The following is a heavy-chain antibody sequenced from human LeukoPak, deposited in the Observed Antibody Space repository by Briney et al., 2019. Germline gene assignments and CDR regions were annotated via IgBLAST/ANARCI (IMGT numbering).Heavy chain of an antibody. CDR1: GFTFSSYS. V-gene: IGHV3-21*04. J-gene: IGHJ6*02. D-gene: IGHD2-15*01. CDR2: ISSSSSYI. Sequence: GGSLRLSCAASGFTFSSYSMNWVRQAPGKGLEWVSSISSSSSYIYYADSVRGRFTISRDNAKNSLYLQMYSLRAEDTAVYYCAREDCSGGSCYSNRVDVWGQGTTVTVSS. CDR3: AREDCSGGSCYSNRVDV.